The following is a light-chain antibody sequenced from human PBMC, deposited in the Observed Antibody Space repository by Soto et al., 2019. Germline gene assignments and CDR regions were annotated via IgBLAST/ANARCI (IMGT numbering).Light chain of an antibody. V-gene: IGKV3D-20*02. CDR1: QSVSSSY. Sequence: IGLSQSAGTLSLSPGERATLSCRASQSVSSSYLAWYQQKPGQAPRLLIYGASSRATGIPDRFSGSGSGTDFTLTISRLEPEDFAVYYCQQRSNWPLTFGGGTKMDI. CDR3: QQRSNWPLT. J-gene: IGKJ4*01. CDR2: GAS.